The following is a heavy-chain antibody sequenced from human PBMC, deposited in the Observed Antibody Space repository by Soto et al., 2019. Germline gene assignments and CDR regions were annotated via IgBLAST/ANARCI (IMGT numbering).Heavy chain of an antibody. J-gene: IGHJ4*02. Sequence: ASVELSSKASGDTFTSCYMRWLRQAPGQGLEWMGIINPSGGSTSYAQKFQGRVTMTRDTSTSTVYMELSSLRSEDTAVYYCARDLNSGYHFDYWGQGTLVTVSS. V-gene: IGHV1-46*01. CDR3: ARDLNSGYHFDY. CDR1: GDTFTSCY. D-gene: IGHD5-12*01. CDR2: INPSGGST.